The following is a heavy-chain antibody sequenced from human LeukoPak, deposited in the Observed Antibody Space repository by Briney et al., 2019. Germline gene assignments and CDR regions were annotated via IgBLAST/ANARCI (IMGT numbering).Heavy chain of an antibody. V-gene: IGHV4-4*07. J-gene: IGHJ6*03. CDR1: GGSISSYY. CDR3: ARVEYYYGSGSPRHYYYMDV. D-gene: IGHD3-10*01. CDR2: IYTSGST. Sequence: SETLSLTCTVSGGSISSYYWSWIRQPAGKGLEWIGRIYTSGSTNYNPSLKSRVTMSVDTSKNQFSLKLSSVTAADTAVYYCARVEYYYGSGSPRHYYYMDVWGKGTTVTVSS.